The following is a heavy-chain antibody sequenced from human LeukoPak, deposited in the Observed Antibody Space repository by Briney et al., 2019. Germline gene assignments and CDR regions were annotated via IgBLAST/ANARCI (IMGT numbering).Heavy chain of an antibody. Sequence: PGGSLRLSCAASGFTFSSYAMHWVRQAPGKGLEWVAVISYDGSNKYYADSVKGRFTISRDNSKNTLYLQMNSLRAEDTAVYYCARDQAAVAGLDLIDYWGQGTLVTVSS. J-gene: IGHJ4*02. CDR1: GFTFSSYA. CDR2: ISYDGSNK. V-gene: IGHV3-30*04. D-gene: IGHD6-19*01. CDR3: ARDQAAVAGLDLIDY.